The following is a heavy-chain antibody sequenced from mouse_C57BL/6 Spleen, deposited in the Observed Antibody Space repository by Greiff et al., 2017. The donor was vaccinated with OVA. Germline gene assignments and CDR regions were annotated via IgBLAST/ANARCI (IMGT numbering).Heavy chain of an antibody. J-gene: IGHJ4*01. CDR1: GYTFTDYY. Sequence: QVQLKESGAELVRPGASVKLSCKASGYTFTDYYINWVKQRPGQGLEWIARIYPGSGNTYYNEKFKGKATLTAEKSSSTAYMQLSSLTSEDSAVYFCARRGGNFAMDYWGQGTSVTVSS. CDR2: IYPGSGNT. CDR3: ARRGGNFAMDY. V-gene: IGHV1-76*01.